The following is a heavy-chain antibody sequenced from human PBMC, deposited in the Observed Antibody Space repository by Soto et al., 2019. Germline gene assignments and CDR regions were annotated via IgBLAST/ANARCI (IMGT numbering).Heavy chain of an antibody. CDR1: GGSVSSGSYY. CDR3: VRDRDKLGRLAYDAFDI. J-gene: IGHJ3*02. CDR2: IYYSGST. D-gene: IGHD1-26*01. Sequence: PSETLSLTCTVSGGSVSSGSYYWSWIRQPPGKGLEWIGYIYYSGSTNYNPSLKSRVTISVDTSKNQFSLKLSSVTAADTAVYYCVRDRDKLGRLAYDAFDIWGQGTMVTVSS. V-gene: IGHV4-61*01.